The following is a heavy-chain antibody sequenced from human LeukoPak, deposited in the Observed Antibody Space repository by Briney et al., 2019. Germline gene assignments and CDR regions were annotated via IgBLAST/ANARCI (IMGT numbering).Heavy chain of an antibody. CDR1: GYTFTSYY. V-gene: IGHV1-18*01. CDR2: ISGYNGNT. CDR3: GSFGDVSGNYSPLDY. D-gene: IGHD3-10*01. Sequence: ASVKVSRKGSGYTFTSYYITWVRQAPGQGLEWMGWISGYNGNTKYVQKLQGRVTMTTDTSTSTAYMELRSLRSDDTAVYYCGSFGDVSGNYSPLDYWGQGTLVTVSS. J-gene: IGHJ4*02.